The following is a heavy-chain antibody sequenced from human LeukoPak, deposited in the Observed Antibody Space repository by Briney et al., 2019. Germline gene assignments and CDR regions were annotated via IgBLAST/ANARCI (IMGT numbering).Heavy chain of an antibody. CDR2: INHSGST. Sequence: PSETLSLTCAVYGGSFSGYYWSRIRQPPGKGLEWIGEINHSGSTNYNPSLKSRVTISVDTSKNQFSLKLSSVTAADTAVYYCARPQGYDILTGYPRSLWYFDYWGQGTLVTVSS. J-gene: IGHJ4*02. CDR3: ARPQGYDILTGYPRSLWYFDY. V-gene: IGHV4-34*01. CDR1: GGSFSGYY. D-gene: IGHD3-9*01.